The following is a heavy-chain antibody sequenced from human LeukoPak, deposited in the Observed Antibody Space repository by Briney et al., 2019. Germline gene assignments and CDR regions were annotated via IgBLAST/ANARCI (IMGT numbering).Heavy chain of an antibody. J-gene: IGHJ3*02. CDR1: GFSFSYFW. D-gene: IGHD1-26*01. V-gene: IGHV3-74*01. CDR2: INRDGSGT. CDR3: TRELEYRGSPDDAFDI. Sequence: GGSLRLSCAASGFSFSYFWMHWVRQAPGKGLVWVSRINRDGSGTSYEDSVKGRFTISRDNAKNTLSLQMNSLRAEDTAVYYCTRELEYRGSPDDAFDIWGQGTMVTVSS.